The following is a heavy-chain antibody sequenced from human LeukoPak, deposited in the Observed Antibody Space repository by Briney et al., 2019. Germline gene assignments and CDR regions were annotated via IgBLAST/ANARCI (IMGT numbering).Heavy chain of an antibody. CDR3: ARGSIAAAGHYYFDY. CDR2: INPSGGST. Sequence: ASVKVSRKASGYTFTSYDINWVRQAPGQGLEWMGIINPSGGSTSYAQKFQGRVTMTSDTSTSTVYMELSSLRSEDTAMYYCARGSIAAAGHYYFDYWGQGTLVTVSS. J-gene: IGHJ4*02. D-gene: IGHD6-13*01. V-gene: IGHV1-46*01. CDR1: GYTFTSYD.